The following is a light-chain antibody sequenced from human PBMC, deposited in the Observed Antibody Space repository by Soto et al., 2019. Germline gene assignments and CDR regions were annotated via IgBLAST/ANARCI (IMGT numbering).Light chain of an antibody. CDR2: AAS. V-gene: IGKV1-39*01. J-gene: IGKJ4*01. CDR1: QSISSY. CDR3: QQSYSTLRLT. Sequence: DIQMTQSPSSLSASVGDRVTITCRASQSISSYLNWYQQKPGKAPKLLTYAASSLQSGVPSRFSGSGSGTAFTLTISSLQPEDFATYYYQQSYSTLRLTFGGGTKVEIK.